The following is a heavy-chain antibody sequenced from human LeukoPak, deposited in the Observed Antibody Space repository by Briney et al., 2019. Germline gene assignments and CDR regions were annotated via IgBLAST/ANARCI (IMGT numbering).Heavy chain of an antibody. CDR3: ARVVTMVRGVHWFDP. CDR1: GGSFSGYY. J-gene: IGHJ5*02. V-gene: IGHV4-34*01. CDR2: INHSGST. Sequence: SETLSLTCAVYGGSFSGYYWSWIRQPPGKGLEWIGEINHSGSTNYNPSLKSRVTISVDTSKNQFSLKLSSVTAADTAVYYCARVVTMVRGVHWFDPWGQGTLVTVSS. D-gene: IGHD3-10*01.